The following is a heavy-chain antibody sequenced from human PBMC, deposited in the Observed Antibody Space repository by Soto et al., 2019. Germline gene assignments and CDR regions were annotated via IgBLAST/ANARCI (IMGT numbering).Heavy chain of an antibody. CDR3: ARSQGSSTSLEIYYYYYYGMDV. CDR1: GGTFSSYA. V-gene: IGHV1-69*13. CDR2: IIPISDTT. D-gene: IGHD2-2*01. Sequence: SVKVSCKASGGTFSSYAISWVRQAPGQGLEWMGGIIPISDTTNYAQKFQGRVTITADESTSTAYMELSSLRSEVTAVYYCARSQGSSTSLEIYYYYYYGMDVWGQGTTVTVSS. J-gene: IGHJ6*02.